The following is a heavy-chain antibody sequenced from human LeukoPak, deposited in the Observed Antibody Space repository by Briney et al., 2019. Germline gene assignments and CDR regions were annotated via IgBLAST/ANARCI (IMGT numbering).Heavy chain of an antibody. CDR1: GFTFSDYW. D-gene: IGHD3-16*01. V-gene: IGHV3-7*03. CDR2: IKYDESEK. J-gene: IGHJ3*02. CDR3: AKDRDDYVWGSYLGAFDI. Sequence: GGSLRLSCAASGFTFSDYWMSWVRQAPGKGLEWVANIKYDESEKHYMDLVKGRFTISRDNSKNSLYLQMNSLRAEDTAVYYCAKDRDDYVWGSYLGAFDIWGQGTMVTVSS.